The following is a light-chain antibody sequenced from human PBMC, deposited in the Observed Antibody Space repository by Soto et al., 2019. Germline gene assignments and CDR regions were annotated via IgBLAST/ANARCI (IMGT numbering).Light chain of an antibody. CDR2: GNS. V-gene: IGLV1-40*01. CDR1: SSNIGAGYD. Sequence: QSVLTQPPSVSGAPGQRVTISCTGSSSNIGAGYDVHWYQQLPGTAPKLLIYGNSNRPSGVPDRFSGSKSGTSASLAITGLQAEDEADYYCQSYDSSLSYVLGTGTKRTVL. CDR3: QSYDSSLSYV. J-gene: IGLJ1*01.